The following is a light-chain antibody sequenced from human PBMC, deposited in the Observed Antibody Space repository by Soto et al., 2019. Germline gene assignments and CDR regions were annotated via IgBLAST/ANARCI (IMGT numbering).Light chain of an antibody. Sequence: QSVLTQPPSASGTPGQRVTISCSGSSSNIGGINVNWYQQFPGTAPRLLIYNSNKRPSGVPDRLSGSKSGTSASLAISGLQSEDEADYYCAAWDDSLNGWVFGGGTQLTVL. J-gene: IGLJ3*02. CDR3: AAWDDSLNGWV. CDR1: SSNIGGIN. CDR2: NSN. V-gene: IGLV1-44*01.